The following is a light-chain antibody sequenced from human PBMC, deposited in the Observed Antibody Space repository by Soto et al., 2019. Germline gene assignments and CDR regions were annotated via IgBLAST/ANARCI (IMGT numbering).Light chain of an antibody. J-gene: IGKJ5*01. CDR3: QQRNNWPPIT. CDR2: DAS. CDR1: QTISSW. Sequence: TQSPSTLSGSVGDRVTITCRASQTISSWLAWYQQKPGQAPRLLIYDASSRATGIPARFSGSGSGTDFTLTISSLEPEDFAVYYCQQRNNWPPITFGQGTRLEIK. V-gene: IGKV3-11*01.